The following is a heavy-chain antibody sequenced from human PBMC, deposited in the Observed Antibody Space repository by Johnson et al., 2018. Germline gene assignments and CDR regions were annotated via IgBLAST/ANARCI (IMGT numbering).Heavy chain of an antibody. D-gene: IGHD2-21*01. V-gene: IGHV4-59*12. CDR1: GGSISSYY. J-gene: IGHJ6*03. CDR3: ARGYSSLIDYYYYMDV. Sequence: QVQLQESGPGLVKPSETLSLTCTVSGGSISSYYWSWIRQPPGKGLEWIGYSYYSGSPNDNPSLKSRVTISVDTSKNQFSLKLSSVTAADTAVYYCARGYSSLIDYYYYMDVWGKGTTVTVSS. CDR2: SYYSGSP.